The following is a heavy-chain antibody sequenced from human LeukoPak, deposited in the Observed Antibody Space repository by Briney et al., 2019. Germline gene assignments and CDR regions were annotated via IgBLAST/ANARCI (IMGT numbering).Heavy chain of an antibody. CDR3: ARDTPHNYYYGMDV. CDR1: GYTFTRYP. D-gene: IGHD2-15*01. Sequence: ASVKVSCKGSGYTFTRYPMHWVRQAPGQRLEWMGGIIPIFGTANYAQKFQGRVTITADESTSTAYMELSSLRSEDTAVYYCARDTPHNYYYGMDVWGQGTTVTVSS. J-gene: IGHJ6*02. V-gene: IGHV1-69*13. CDR2: IIPIFGTA.